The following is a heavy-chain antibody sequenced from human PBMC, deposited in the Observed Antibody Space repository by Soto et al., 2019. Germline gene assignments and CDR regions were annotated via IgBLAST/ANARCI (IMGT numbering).Heavy chain of an antibody. Sequence: PGGSLRLSCAASGFTFSSYAMSWVRQAPGKGLEWVSAISGSGGSTYYADSVKGRFTISRDNSKNTLYLQMNSLRAEDTAVYYCAKGVLRYFDWHPPAFDYWGQGTLVTVSS. CDR1: GFTFSSYA. D-gene: IGHD3-9*01. V-gene: IGHV3-23*01. J-gene: IGHJ4*02. CDR2: ISGSGGST. CDR3: AKGVLRYFDWHPPAFDY.